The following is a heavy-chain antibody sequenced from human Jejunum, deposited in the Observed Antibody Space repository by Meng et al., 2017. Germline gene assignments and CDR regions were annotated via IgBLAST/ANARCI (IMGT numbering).Heavy chain of an antibody. CDR2: TNPDTGGT. CDR1: GYTFTDHY. V-gene: IGHV1-2*04. D-gene: IGHD1-1*01. CDR3: ARDAGSFLDYYFDS. J-gene: IGHJ4*02. Sequence: QVQLVQSGAEVKKSGASGKASCKASGYTFTDHYIPWVRQAPGQGLEWMGWTNPDTGGTNYAQKFQGWVTMTRDTSISTAYMELRRLRSDDTAVYYCARDAGSFLDYYFDSWGQGTLVTVSS.